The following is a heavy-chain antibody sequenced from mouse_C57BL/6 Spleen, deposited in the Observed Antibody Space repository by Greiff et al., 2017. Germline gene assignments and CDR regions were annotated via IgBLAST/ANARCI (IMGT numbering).Heavy chain of an antibody. V-gene: IGHV1-82*01. CDR3: ARSASGSRGVAY. Sequence: QVQLQQSGPELVKPGASVKISCKASGYAFSSSWMNWVKQRPGKGLEWIGRIYPGDGDTNYNGKFKGKATLTAAKSSSTAYMQLSSLTSEDSAVYFCARSASGSRGVAYWGQGTLVTVAA. CDR1: GYAFSSSW. J-gene: IGHJ3*01. D-gene: IGHD6-1*01. CDR2: IYPGDGDT.